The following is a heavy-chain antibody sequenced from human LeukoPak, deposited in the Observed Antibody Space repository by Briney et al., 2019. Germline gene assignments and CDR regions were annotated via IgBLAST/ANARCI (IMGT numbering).Heavy chain of an antibody. J-gene: IGHJ4*02. CDR3: ARDSIQQQLVLEDRGYAYYFEQ. D-gene: IGHD6-13*01. V-gene: IGHV3-21*01. CDR2: ISRSGNYI. Sequence: GGSLRLSCAASRFTFSFYSMNWVRQAPGKGLEWVSSISRSGNYIYYADSVKGRFTISRDNAKNSLYLQMNSLRAEDTAVYYCARDSIQQQLVLEDRGYAYYFEQWGEACLATVSS. CDR1: RFTFSFYS.